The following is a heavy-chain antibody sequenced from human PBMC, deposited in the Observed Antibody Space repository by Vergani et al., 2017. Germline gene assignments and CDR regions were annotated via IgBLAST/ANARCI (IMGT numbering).Heavy chain of an antibody. Sequence: QVQLVESGGGVVQPGRSLRLSCAASGFTFSSYGMHWVRQAPGKGLEWVAVKWYDGSNKYYADSVKGRFTISRDNSKNTLYLQMNSLRAEDTAVYYCARDSKLSIAVAGLYYYYGMDVWGQGTTVTVSS. D-gene: IGHD6-19*01. CDR1: GFTFSSYG. CDR3: ARDSKLSIAVAGLYYYYGMDV. V-gene: IGHV3-33*01. CDR2: KWYDGSNK. J-gene: IGHJ6*02.